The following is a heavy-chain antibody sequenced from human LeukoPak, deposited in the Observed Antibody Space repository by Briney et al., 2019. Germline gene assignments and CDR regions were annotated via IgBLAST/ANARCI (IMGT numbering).Heavy chain of an antibody. CDR1: GYTLIELS. Sequence: ASVKVSCKVSGYTLIELSMHWVRQAPGKGLEWMGGFDPEDGETIYAQKFQGRVTMTEDTSTGTAYMELRSLRSEDTAVYYCATANSYHYGMDVWGQGTTVTVSS. J-gene: IGHJ6*02. CDR2: FDPEDGET. CDR3: ATANSYHYGMDV. V-gene: IGHV1-24*01.